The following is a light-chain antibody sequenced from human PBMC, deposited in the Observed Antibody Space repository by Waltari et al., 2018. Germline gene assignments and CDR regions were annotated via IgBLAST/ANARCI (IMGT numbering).Light chain of an antibody. CDR1: QSIRSNF. Sequence: EIVLTQSPGTLSLSPGEGATLSCRASQSIRSNFLAWYRQKPGQAPSLLIYGASSRATGVPDRFSGSGSGTDFTLTIGRLEPEDSAVYYCQQYGASPDTFGQGTKVEIK. V-gene: IGKV3-20*01. CDR2: GAS. CDR3: QQYGASPDT. J-gene: IGKJ1*01.